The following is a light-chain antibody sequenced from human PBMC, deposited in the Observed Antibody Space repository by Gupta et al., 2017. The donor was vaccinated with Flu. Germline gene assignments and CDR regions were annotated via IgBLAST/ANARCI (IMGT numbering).Light chain of an antibody. J-gene: IGKJ1*01. CDR1: HGIGND. CDR2: AAS. Sequence: SPSSLSASFGDRVTITCRASHGIGNDLAWYQKKPGKVPKLLIYAASALQSGVPSRFSGSGSGTDFTLTISSLQPEDVATYYCQMDNSAAWTFGQGTKVEIK. V-gene: IGKV1-27*01. CDR3: QMDNSAAWT.